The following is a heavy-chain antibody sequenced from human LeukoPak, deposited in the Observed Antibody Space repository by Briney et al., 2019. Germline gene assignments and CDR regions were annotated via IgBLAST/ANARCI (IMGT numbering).Heavy chain of an antibody. V-gene: IGHV1-18*01. CDR2: INPYNGKT. D-gene: IGHD3-10*01. CDR1: GYTLDIFG. Sequence: TVSFKSSGYTLDIFGISWVRQAPGQGLEWVGWINPYNGKTIFGEKFQGRVIMTTDTSTSTAYMELSSLRSEDTAVYYCAREVGYYYGSGSYSHWGQGTLVTVSS. J-gene: IGHJ4*02. CDR3: AREVGYYYGSGSYSH.